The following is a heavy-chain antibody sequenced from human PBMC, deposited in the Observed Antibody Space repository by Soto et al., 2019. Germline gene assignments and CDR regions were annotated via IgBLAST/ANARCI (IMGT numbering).Heavy chain of an antibody. CDR1: GDSVSRNTHY. Sequence: SETLSLTCTVSGDSVSRNTHYWTWIRQPPGKGLEWIGYIYYSGSTNYNPSLKSRVTISVDTSKNQFSLKLSSVTAADTAVYYCASGYYDFWSGYTYFHHWGPGTLVTVSS. CDR2: IYYSGST. CDR3: ASGYYDFWSGYTYFHH. D-gene: IGHD3-3*01. V-gene: IGHV4-61*01. J-gene: IGHJ4*02.